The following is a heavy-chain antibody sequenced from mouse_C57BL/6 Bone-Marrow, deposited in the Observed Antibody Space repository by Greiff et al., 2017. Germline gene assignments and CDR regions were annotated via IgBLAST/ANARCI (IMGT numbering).Heavy chain of an antibody. J-gene: IGHJ4*01. Sequence: VQLQESGAELARPGASVKLSCKASGYTFTSYGISWVKQRTGQGLEWIGEIYPRSGNTYYNEKFKGKATLTADKSSSTAYMELRSLTSEDSAVYFCTVVEGVYAMDYWGQGTSVTVSS. CDR2: IYPRSGNT. CDR3: TVVEGVYAMDY. V-gene: IGHV1-81*01. D-gene: IGHD1-1*01. CDR1: GYTFTSYG.